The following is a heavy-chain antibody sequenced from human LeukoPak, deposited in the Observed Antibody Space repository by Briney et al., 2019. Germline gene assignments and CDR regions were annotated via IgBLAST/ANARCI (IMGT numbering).Heavy chain of an antibody. CDR3: ARDEGGDFWSGYYGD. V-gene: IGHV1-69*13. D-gene: IGHD3-3*01. CDR1: GGTFSSYA. Sequence: GASVKVSCKASGGTFSSYAISGVRQAPGQGLEWMGGIIPIFGTANYAQKFQGRVTITADESTSTVYMELSSLRSEDTAVYYCARDEGGDFWSGYYGDWGQGTLVTVSS. CDR2: IIPIFGTA. J-gene: IGHJ4*02.